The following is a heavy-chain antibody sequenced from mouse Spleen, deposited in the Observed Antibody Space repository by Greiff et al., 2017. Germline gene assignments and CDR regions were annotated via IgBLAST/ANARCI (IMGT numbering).Heavy chain of an antibody. D-gene: IGHD2-10*02. CDR1: GFTFSSYG. CDR2: INSNGGST. Sequence: EVQGVESGGGLVQPGGSLKLSCAASGFTFSSYGMSWVRQTPDKRLELVATINSNGGSTYYPDSVKGRFTISRDNAKNTLYLQMSSLKSEDTAMYYCARDGRYGNLYYAMDYWGQGTSVTVSS. J-gene: IGHJ4*01. V-gene: IGHV5-6-3*01. CDR3: ARDGRYGNLYYAMDY.